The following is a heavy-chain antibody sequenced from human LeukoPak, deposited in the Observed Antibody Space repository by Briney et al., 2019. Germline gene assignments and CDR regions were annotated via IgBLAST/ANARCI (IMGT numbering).Heavy chain of an antibody. V-gene: IGHV3-30*02. J-gene: IGHJ6*03. CDR1: GFTFSSYG. CDR3: AKDAPTSGGSGVHYYYYYMDV. CDR2: IRYDGSNK. Sequence: GGSLRLSCAASGFTFSSYGMHWVRQAPGKGLEWVAFIRYDGSNKYYADSVKGRFTISRDNSKNTLYLQMNSLRAEDTAVYYCAKDAPTSGGSGVHYYYYYMDVWGKGTTVTISS. D-gene: IGHD3-10*01.